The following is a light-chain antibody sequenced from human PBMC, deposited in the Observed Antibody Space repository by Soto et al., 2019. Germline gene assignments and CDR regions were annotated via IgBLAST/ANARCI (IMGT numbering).Light chain of an antibody. Sequence: EIVLTQSPGTLSLSPGERATLSCRASQSVSSSYLAWYQQKPGQAPRLLIYGASSRATGIPDRFSGSGSGTDFTLTISRLEPEDFAVYYCQQYGSSPFCGVTKV. J-gene: IGKJ4*01. CDR3: QQYGSSP. CDR1: QSVSSSY. CDR2: GAS. V-gene: IGKV3-20*01.